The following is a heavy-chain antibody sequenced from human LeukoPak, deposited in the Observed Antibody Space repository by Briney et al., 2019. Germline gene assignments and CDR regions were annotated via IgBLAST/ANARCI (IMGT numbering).Heavy chain of an antibody. CDR1: GGSFSGYY. Sequence: SETLSLTCAVSGGSFSGYYWSWIRQPPGKGLEWIGEINHSGSTNYNPSLKSRVTISVDTSKNQFSLKLSSVTAADTAVYYCARVRAAAGPRYYYYYYYMDVWGKGTTVTVSS. CDR3: ARVRAAAGPRYYYYYYYMDV. D-gene: IGHD6-13*01. CDR2: INHSGST. J-gene: IGHJ6*03. V-gene: IGHV4-34*01.